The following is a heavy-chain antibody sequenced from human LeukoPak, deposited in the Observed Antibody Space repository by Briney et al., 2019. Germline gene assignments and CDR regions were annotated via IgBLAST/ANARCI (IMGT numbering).Heavy chain of an antibody. CDR1: GFTVSGNY. CDR2: ISYDGSNK. V-gene: IGHV3-30*18. Sequence: GGSLRLSCAASGFTVSGNYMNWVRQAPGKGLEWVAVISYDGSNKYYADSVKGRFTISRDNSKNTLYLQMNSLRAEDTAVYYCAKDLEGYIQHWGQGTLVTVSS. CDR3: AKDLEGYIQH. J-gene: IGHJ1*01. D-gene: IGHD1-1*01.